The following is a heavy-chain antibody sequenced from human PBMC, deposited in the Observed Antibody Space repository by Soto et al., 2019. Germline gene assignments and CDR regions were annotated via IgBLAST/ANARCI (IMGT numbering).Heavy chain of an antibody. J-gene: IGHJ4*02. CDR1: GYTFTNYG. D-gene: IGHD6-6*01. V-gene: IGHV1-18*04. Sequence: QVQLVQSGPEVKKPGASVKVSCTHSGYTFTNYGVNWVRQAPGQGLEWMGWISADSGDTKYAQKFQGRVTMTTDTSTRTAYMELRSLRFDDSAVYYCARGGRYSSSSDLTYWGQGTLVTVSS. CDR3: ARGGRYSSSSDLTY. CDR2: ISADSGDT.